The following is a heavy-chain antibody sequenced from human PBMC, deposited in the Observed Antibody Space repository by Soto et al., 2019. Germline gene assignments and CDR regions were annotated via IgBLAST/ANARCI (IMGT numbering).Heavy chain of an antibody. D-gene: IGHD6-13*01. CDR3: ARDLGIAAAIDAFDI. CDR2: IWYDGSNK. CDR1: GFTFSSYG. J-gene: IGHJ3*02. V-gene: IGHV3-33*01. Sequence: PGGSLRLSCAASGFTFSSYGMHWVRQAPGKGLEWVAVIWYDGSNKYYADSVKGRFTISRDNSKNTLYLQMNSLRAEDTAVYYCARDLGIAAAIDAFDIWGQGTMVTVSS.